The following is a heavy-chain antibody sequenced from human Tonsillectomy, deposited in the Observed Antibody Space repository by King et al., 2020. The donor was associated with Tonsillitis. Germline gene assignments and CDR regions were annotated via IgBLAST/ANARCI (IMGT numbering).Heavy chain of an antibody. J-gene: IGHJ5*02. V-gene: IGHV5-51*01. CDR1: GYSFSTYW. D-gene: IGHD3-10*01. Sequence: QLVQSGVEVKKPGESLKISCKGSGYSFSTYWIGWVRQMSGKGLEWMGIIYPGDSDTRYNPSFQGQVTISADKSLSTAYLQWRSLTPSDTAMYYCARGRPMVRGEHWFDPWGQGTLVTVSS. CDR2: IYPGDSDT. CDR3: ARGRPMVRGEHWFDP.